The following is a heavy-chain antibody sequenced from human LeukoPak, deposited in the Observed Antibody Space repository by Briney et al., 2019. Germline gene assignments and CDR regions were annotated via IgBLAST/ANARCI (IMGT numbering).Heavy chain of an antibody. CDR3: AKDQYYYDSSGYYTQTPGLPFDY. D-gene: IGHD3-22*01. V-gene: IGHV3-23*01. CDR2: ISGSGGST. J-gene: IGHJ4*02. Sequence: GGSLRLSCAASGFTFSSYAMSWVRQAPGKGLEWVSAISGSGGSTYYADSVKGRFTISRDNSKNTLYLQMNSLRAEDTAVYYCAKDQYYYDSSGYYTQTPGLPFDYWGQGTLVTVSS. CDR1: GFTFSSYA.